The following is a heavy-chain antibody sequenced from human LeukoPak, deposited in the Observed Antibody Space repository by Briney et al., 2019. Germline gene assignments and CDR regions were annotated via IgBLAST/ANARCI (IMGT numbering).Heavy chain of an antibody. CDR1: GYTLTELS. V-gene: IGHV1-24*01. Sequence: GASVKVPCKVSGYTLTELSMHWVRQAPGKGLEWMGGFDPEDGETIYAQKFQGRVTMTEDTSTDTAYMELNSWGSEDTAVYYCASYETIFGDFDYWGQGTLVTVSS. D-gene: IGHD3-3*01. J-gene: IGHJ4*02. CDR3: ASYETIFGDFDY. CDR2: FDPEDGET.